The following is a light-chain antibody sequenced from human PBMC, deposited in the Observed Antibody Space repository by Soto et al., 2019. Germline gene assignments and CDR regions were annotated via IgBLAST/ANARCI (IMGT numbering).Light chain of an antibody. CDR2: AAS. CDR3: EQSYSSTS. J-gene: IGKJ5*01. CDR1: QSISSY. V-gene: IGKV1-39*01. Sequence: DIQMTQSPCSLSSCLGDIATITCRASQSISSYLNWYQQKPGKAPKLLIYAASSLQSGVPSRFSGSGSGTDFTLTISSLQTEDFATYYCEQSYSSTSFGQGTRLEIK.